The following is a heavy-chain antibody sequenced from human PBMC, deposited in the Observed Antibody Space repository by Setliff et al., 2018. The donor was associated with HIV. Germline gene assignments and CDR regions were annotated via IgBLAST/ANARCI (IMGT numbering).Heavy chain of an antibody. J-gene: IGHJ4*02. CDR1: GYTFTSYY. CDR3: ARGRDGYKYLLREDY. CDR2: INPSGGST. V-gene: IGHV1-46*01. Sequence: ASVKVSCKASGYTFTSYYMHWVRQAPGQGLEWMGIINPSGGSTNYAQKFQGRVTMTRDTSTSTVYMELSGLRSEDTAVYYCARGRDGYKYLLREDYWGQGTLVTVSS. D-gene: IGHD5-12*01.